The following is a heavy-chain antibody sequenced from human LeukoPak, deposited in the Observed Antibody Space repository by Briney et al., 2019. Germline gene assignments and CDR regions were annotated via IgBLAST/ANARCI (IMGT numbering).Heavy chain of an antibody. D-gene: IGHD2-2*01. Sequence: ASVKVSCKASGYTFTSYGISWVRQAPGQGLEWMGWISAYNGNTNYAQKLRGRVTMTTDTSTSTAYMELRSLRSDDTAVYYCARADIVVVPAAIHYWGQGTLVTVSS. V-gene: IGHV1-18*01. J-gene: IGHJ4*02. CDR3: ARADIVVVPAAIHY. CDR2: ISAYNGNT. CDR1: GYTFTSYG.